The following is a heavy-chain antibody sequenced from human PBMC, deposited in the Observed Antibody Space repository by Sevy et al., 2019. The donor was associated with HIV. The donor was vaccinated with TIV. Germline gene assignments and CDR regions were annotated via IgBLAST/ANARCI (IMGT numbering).Heavy chain of an antibody. V-gene: IGHV3-23*01. D-gene: IGHD2-8*01. Sequence: GGSLRLSCAASGFTVNIYSMSWVRQTPGKGLEWVATLSFGCGKISHADSVKGRFTMSIDDSKNAVYLQMNNLRVEDTAIYYCAREGCTKPHDYWGQGTLVTVSS. CDR3: AREGCTKPHDY. J-gene: IGHJ4*02. CDR1: GFTVNIYS. CDR2: LSFGCGKI.